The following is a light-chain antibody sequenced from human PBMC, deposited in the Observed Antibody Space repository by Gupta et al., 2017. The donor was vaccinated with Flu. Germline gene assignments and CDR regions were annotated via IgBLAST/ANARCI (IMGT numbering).Light chain of an antibody. V-gene: IGLV1-44*01. CDR2: SNN. CDR3: SAWDDSLNGFWV. CDR1: SSNIGTNP. J-gene: IGLJ3*02. Sequence: VTISCSGSSSNIGTNPVNWYQQLPGTAPKLLIYSNNQRPSGVPDRFSGSKSGTSASLAISGLQSEDEADYYCSAWDDSLNGFWVFGGGTKLTVL.